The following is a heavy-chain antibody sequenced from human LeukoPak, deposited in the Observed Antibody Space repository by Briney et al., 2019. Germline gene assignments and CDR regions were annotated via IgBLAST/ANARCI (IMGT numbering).Heavy chain of an antibody. CDR2: ISDDGTIK. CDR1: QFSFSDYA. J-gene: IGHJ4*02. V-gene: IGHV3-30*04. D-gene: IGHD3-16*01. Sequence: GGSLRLSCAASQFSFSDYAMHWVRPGPYKGLEWVAVISDDGTIKIYRDSVKGRFTISRDNSKNTLYLEMNSLRAEDTALYYCARDFFGGSPDYFDFWGQGTLVTVSS. CDR3: ARDFFGGSPDYFDF.